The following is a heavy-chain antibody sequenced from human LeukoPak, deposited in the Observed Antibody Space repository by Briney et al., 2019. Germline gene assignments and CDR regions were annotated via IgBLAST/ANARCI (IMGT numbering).Heavy chain of an antibody. CDR2: IDIDGTGT. CDR1: GFTFTNYW. V-gene: IGHV3-74*01. J-gene: IGHJ4*02. CDR3: GTVFDH. Sequence: GGSLRLSCAASGFTFTNYWMHWVRQAPGKGLVWVSRIDIDGTGTSYADSVKGRFTISRDNAKSTVSLQMNSLKAEDTAVYYCGTVFDHWGPGILVTVSS.